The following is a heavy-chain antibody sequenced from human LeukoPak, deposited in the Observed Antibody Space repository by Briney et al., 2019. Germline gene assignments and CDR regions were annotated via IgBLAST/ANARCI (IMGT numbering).Heavy chain of an antibody. J-gene: IGHJ5*02. CDR1: GGSISSGGYY. V-gene: IGHV4-31*03. CDR3: ARNDPLLWFGELSGGFDP. Sequence: PSQTLSLTCTVSGGSISSGGYYWSWIRQHPGKGLERIGYIYYSGSTYYNPSLKSRVTISVDTSKNQFSLKLSSVTAADTAVYYCARNDPLLWFGELSGGFDPWGQGTLVTVSP. CDR2: IYYSGST. D-gene: IGHD3-10*01.